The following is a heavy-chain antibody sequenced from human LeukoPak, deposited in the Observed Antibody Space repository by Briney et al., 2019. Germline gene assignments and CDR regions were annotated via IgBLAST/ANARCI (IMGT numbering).Heavy chain of an antibody. V-gene: IGHV4-4*07. D-gene: IGHD3-10*01. Sequence: PSETLSLTCTVSGGSISNYYWSWIRQPAGMGLEGIGRIYASGSTNYNPSLKSRVTMSVDTSNNQLSLNLSSVTAADTAVYYCARTSARGAQFDYWGQGTLVTVSS. CDR2: IYASGST. J-gene: IGHJ4*02. CDR3: ARTSARGAQFDY. CDR1: GGSISNYY.